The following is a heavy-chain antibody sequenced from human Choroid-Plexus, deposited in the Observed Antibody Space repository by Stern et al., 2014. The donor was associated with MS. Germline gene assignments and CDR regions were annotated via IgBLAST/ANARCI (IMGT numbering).Heavy chain of an antibody. D-gene: IGHD2/OR15-2a*01. CDR1: GFTFGSCA. J-gene: IGHJ5*02. V-gene: IGHV3-30*18. CDR3: AKDRHYLTYFFDH. Sequence: VQLVESGGVVVQPGRPLRLSCVASGFTFGSCAMHWVRQAPGKGLEWVAGVSYDGSNKYYADSVKGRFTISRDNSQNTLYMQMSSLRPEDTAVYYCAKDRHYLTYFFDHWGQGSLVTVSS. CDR2: VSYDGSNK.